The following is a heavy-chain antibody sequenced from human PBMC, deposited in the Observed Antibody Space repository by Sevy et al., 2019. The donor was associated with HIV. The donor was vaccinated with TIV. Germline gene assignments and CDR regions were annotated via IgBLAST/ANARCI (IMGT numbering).Heavy chain of an antibody. CDR3: ARTVILVLPPASPWFDP. J-gene: IGHJ5*02. CDR2: IYLTGAT. Sequence: SETLSLTCAVSGDSISSGGFSWSWLRQPPGKALEWIGNIYLTGATYYNPSLRSRLILSLDKSKNQFALTLTTVTVADTAVYFCARTVILVLPPASPWFDPWGPGTLVTVSS. D-gene: IGHD3-10*01. V-gene: IGHV4-30-2*01. CDR1: GDSISSGGFS.